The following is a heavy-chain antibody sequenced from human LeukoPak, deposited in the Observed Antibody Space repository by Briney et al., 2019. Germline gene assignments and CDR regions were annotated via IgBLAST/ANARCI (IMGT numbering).Heavy chain of an antibody. CDR3: AKSHGSSSSWSQGDWFHP. J-gene: IGHJ5*02. V-gene: IGHV3-23*01. D-gene: IGHD6-13*01. CDR2: ISGSGGST. Sequence: PGGSLRLSCAASGFTFSSYAMSWVRQAPGKGLEWVSAISGSGGSTYYADSVKGRFTISRDNSKNTLYLQMNSLRAEDTAVYYCAKSHGSSSSWSQGDWFHPWGQGTLVTVSS. CDR1: GFTFSSYA.